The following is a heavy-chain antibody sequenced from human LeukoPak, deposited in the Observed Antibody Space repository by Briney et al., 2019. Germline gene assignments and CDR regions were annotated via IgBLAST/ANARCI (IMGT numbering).Heavy chain of an antibody. Sequence: ASVKVSCKASGYTFTSYGISWVRQAPGQGLEWMGWISAYNGNTNYAQKLQGRVTMTTDTSTSTAYMELRSLRSDDTAVYYCARDTYSSGWYYYYYMDVWGKGTTVTVSS. CDR3: ARDTYSSGWYYYYYMDV. V-gene: IGHV1-18*01. J-gene: IGHJ6*03. CDR2: ISAYNGNT. CDR1: GYTFTSYG. D-gene: IGHD6-19*01.